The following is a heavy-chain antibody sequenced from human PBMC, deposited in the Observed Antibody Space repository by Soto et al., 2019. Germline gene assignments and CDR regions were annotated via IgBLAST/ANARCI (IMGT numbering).Heavy chain of an antibody. CDR3: ARGTTLAIFDYGMDV. J-gene: IGHJ6*02. CDR2: ISNDGSNY. Sequence: RGSLRISCAASGFTFTSYAMHWVRQAPGKGLEWVAVISNDGSNYYYADSVRGRFTISRDNTKNTLFLQMSSLRGEDSGVYYCARGTTLAIFDYGMDVWGQGPRSPSP. CDR1: GFTFTSYA. D-gene: IGHD3-3*01. V-gene: IGHV3-30-3*01.